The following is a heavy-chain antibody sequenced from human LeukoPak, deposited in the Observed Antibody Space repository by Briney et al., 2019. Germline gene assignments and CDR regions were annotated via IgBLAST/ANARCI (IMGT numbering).Heavy chain of an antibody. CDR3: ARLDSSGCLSV. D-gene: IGHD3-22*01. CDR1: GGSLSGYY. V-gene: IGHV4-59*08. CDR2: MFYSGST. Sequence: SETLSLTCTVSGGSLSGYYWTWVRQPPGKGLEWIGYMFYSGSTKYNPSLKSRVTLSVDTSKNQLSLRLNSVTAADTVVYYCARLDSSGCLSVWGQGTLVIVSS. J-gene: IGHJ1*01.